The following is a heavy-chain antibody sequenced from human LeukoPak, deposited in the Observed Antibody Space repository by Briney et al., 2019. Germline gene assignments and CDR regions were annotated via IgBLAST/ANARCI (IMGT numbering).Heavy chain of an antibody. CDR1: GYTFTGYY. CDR2: INPNSGGT. J-gene: IGHJ4*02. CDR3: ARGSYDSSEGDY. D-gene: IGHD3-22*01. V-gene: IGHV1-2*02. Sequence: GASVKVSCKASGYTFTGYYMHWVRQAPGQGPEWMGWINPNSGGTNYAQKFQGRVTMTRDTSISTAYMELSRLRSDDTAAYYCARGSYDSSEGDYWGQGTLVTVSS.